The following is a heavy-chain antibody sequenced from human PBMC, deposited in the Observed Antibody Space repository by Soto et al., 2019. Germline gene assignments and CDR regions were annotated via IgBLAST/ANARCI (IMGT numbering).Heavy chain of an antibody. J-gene: IGHJ5*02. CDR3: TRDASRDSSARGWFDP. V-gene: IGHV3-21*01. Sequence: PGGSLRLSCIGSGFTFSYYSMNWVRLAPGKGLEWVSSISKSSSIISQADSVKGRFTISRDNAKNSVYLHVDSLRVEDTAVYYCTRDASRDSSARGWFDPWGPGTLVTVSS. CDR2: ISKSSSII. CDR1: GFTFSYYS. D-gene: IGHD6-13*01.